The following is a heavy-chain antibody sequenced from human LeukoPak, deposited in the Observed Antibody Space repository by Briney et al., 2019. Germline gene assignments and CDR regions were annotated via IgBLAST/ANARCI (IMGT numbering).Heavy chain of an antibody. Sequence: PGGSLRLSCAASGFTFSSYWMHWVRQAPGKGLVWVSRINSDGSSTSYADSVKGRFTISRDNAKNTLYLQMNSLSAEDTAVYYCARGMRITMVRGVIPHDYWGQGTLVTVSS. D-gene: IGHD3-10*01. CDR3: ARGMRITMVRGVIPHDY. V-gene: IGHV3-74*01. J-gene: IGHJ4*02. CDR2: INSDGSST. CDR1: GFTFSSYW.